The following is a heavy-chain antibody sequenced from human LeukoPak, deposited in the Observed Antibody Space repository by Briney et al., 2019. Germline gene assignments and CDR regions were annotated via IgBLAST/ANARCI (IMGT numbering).Heavy chain of an antibody. V-gene: IGHV4-34*01. Sequence: SETLSLTCAVYGGSFSGYYWSWIRQPPGKGLEWIGEINHSGSTNYNPSLKSRVTISVDTSKNQFSLKLSSVTAADTAVYYGARDSGNYYSNAFDIWGQGTMVTVSS. J-gene: IGHJ3*02. CDR2: INHSGST. D-gene: IGHD1-26*01. CDR1: GGSFSGYY. CDR3: ARDSGNYYSNAFDI.